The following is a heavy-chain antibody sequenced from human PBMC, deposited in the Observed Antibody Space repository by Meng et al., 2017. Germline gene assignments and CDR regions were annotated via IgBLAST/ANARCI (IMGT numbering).Heavy chain of an antibody. J-gene: IGHJ4*02. Sequence: QVQLQEAGPGLVKPSQTRSLACTVSGGSISSGGYYWSWIRQHPGKGLEWLGYIYYSGSTYYNPSLKSRVTISVDTSKNQFSLKLSSVTAADTAVYYCARGPLVHQYFDYWGQGTLVTVSS. CDR3: ARGPLVHQYFDY. CDR2: IYYSGST. CDR1: GGSISSGGYY. V-gene: IGHV4-31*03. D-gene: IGHD6-13*01.